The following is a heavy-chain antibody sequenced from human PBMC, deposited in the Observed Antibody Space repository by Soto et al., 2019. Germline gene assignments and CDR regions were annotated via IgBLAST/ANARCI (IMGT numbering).Heavy chain of an antibody. CDR3: ARDHSIAAAGAWWLDP. CDR1: GYTFTSNY. Sequence: ASVKVSCKASGYTFTSNYVHWVRRAPGQGLEWMGIINPSGGSTNYAQKFQGRVTVTRDTSTSTVYMELSSLRSEDTAVYYCARDHSIAAAGAWWLDPWGQGTLVTVSS. V-gene: IGHV1-46*01. J-gene: IGHJ5*02. D-gene: IGHD6-13*01. CDR2: INPSGGST.